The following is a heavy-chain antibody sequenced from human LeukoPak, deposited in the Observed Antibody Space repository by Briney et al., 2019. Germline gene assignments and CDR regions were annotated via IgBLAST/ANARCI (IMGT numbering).Heavy chain of an antibody. CDR1: GFTFRNYW. D-gene: IGHD1-26*01. J-gene: IGHJ5*01. Sequence: GGSLRLSCAASGFTFRNYWMHWIRQAPGKGLVWVSRIKGDGSHTIYADSVKGRFTISRDNAKNTLYLQMKSLRVEDTALYYCVRDWDHFDFDSWGQGTLVTVSS. CDR2: IKGDGSHT. CDR3: VRDWDHFDFDS. V-gene: IGHV3-74*01.